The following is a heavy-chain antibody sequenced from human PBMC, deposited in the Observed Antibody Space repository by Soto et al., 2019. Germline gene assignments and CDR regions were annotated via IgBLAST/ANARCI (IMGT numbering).Heavy chain of an antibody. CDR1: GITFSSYW. V-gene: IGHV3-7*04. Sequence: EVQLVESGGGLVQPGGSLRLSCAASGITFSSYWMSWVRQAPGKGLEWVANIKQDGSEKFYVDSVKGRFTISRDNAKNSLYLLMNILRAEDTAVYYCARALSYGNMWGQGTMVTVSS. CDR2: IKQDGSEK. J-gene: IGHJ3*02. D-gene: IGHD5-18*01. CDR3: ARALSYGNM.